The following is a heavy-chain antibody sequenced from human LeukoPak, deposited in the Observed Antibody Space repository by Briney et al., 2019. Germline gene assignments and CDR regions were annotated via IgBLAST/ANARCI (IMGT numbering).Heavy chain of an antibody. V-gene: IGHV4-39*02. CDR1: GDSISISNNY. CDR2: IYYSGTT. J-gene: IGHJ4*02. D-gene: IGHD4-23*01. Sequence: SEPLSLTCTLSGDSISISNNYWGWLRQPPGRGGEWIGSIYYSGTTSYKPSLKGRVTISVNTSKNQFSLKLTSVTAADTAVYYCGREQTPFDYWGQGTLVTVSS. CDR3: GREQTPFDY.